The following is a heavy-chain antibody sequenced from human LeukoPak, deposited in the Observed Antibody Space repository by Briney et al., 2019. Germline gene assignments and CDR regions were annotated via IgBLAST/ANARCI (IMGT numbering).Heavy chain of an antibody. V-gene: IGHV3-23*01. CDR2: ISASGSPT. CDR3: GRGSWPCYFDY. D-gene: IGHD6-13*01. J-gene: IGHJ4*02. CDR1: GFTFSSFA. Sequence: GGSLRLSCAASGFTFSSFAMTWVRQAPGKRLEWVPLISASGSPTYYADSVKGRFTISRDNSKNTLYLQMNSLRADDTAVYAKGRGSWPCYFDYWGQGTLVTVSS.